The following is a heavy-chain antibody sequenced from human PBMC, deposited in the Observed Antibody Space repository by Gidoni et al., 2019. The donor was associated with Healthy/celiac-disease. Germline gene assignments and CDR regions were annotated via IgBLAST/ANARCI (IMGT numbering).Heavy chain of an antibody. D-gene: IGHD3-9*01. V-gene: IGHV3-30-3*01. Sequence: QVQLVESGGGVVQPGRSLRLSCAASGFPFSSYAMHWVRQSLGKGLEWVAVISYDGSNKYYADSVKGRFTISRDNSKNTLYLQMNSLRAEDTAVYYCARGSYYDILTGYYNTGFDYWGQGTLVTVSS. J-gene: IGHJ4*02. CDR2: ISYDGSNK. CDR3: ARGSYYDILTGYYNTGFDY. CDR1: GFPFSSYA.